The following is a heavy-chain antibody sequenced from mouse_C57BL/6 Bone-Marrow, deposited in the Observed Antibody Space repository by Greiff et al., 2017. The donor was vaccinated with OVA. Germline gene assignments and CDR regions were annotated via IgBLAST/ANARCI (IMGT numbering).Heavy chain of an antibody. CDR1: GYTFTSYW. D-gene: IGHD1-1*01. J-gene: IGHJ3*01. V-gene: IGHV1-50*01. CDR3: ARSPYYYGSSYIAY. Sequence: QVQLKQPGAELVKPGASVKLSCKASGYTFTSYWMQWVKQRPGQGLEWIGEIDPSASYTNYNQKFKGKATLTVDTSSSTAYMQLSSLTSEDSAVYYCARSPYYYGSSYIAYWGQGTLVTVSA. CDR2: IDPSASYT.